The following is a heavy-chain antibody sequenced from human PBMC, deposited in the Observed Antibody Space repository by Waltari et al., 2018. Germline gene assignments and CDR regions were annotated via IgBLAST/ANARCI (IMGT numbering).Heavy chain of an antibody. Sequence: QVQLLQSGAEVKKRGDSVEDSCKASGYTLTAYDLHRVRQAAGQGLEWMGIINPSDGSTTYAQNFQGRAIMTSDTSTCTAYMELSSLTSEDTAVYYCARDFLHCTGWTCYARPSNWFDPWGQGTLVTVSS. J-gene: IGHJ5*02. CDR3: ARDFLHCTGWTCYARPSNWFDP. CDR1: GYTLTAYD. CDR2: INPSDGST. V-gene: IGHV1-46*01. D-gene: IGHD2-2*01.